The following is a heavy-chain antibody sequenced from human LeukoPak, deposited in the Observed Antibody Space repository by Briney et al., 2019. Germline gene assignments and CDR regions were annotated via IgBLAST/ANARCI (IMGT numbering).Heavy chain of an antibody. CDR1: GGSISSYY. Sequence: SGTLSLTCTVSGGSISSYYWSWIRQPPGKGLEWIGYIYYSGSTNYNPSLKSRVTISVDTSKNQFSLKLSSVTAADTAVYYCASTPPAQYGSGSPLSNWGQGTLVTVSS. CDR3: ASTPPAQYGSGSPLSN. V-gene: IGHV4-59*08. CDR2: IYYSGST. D-gene: IGHD3-10*01. J-gene: IGHJ4*02.